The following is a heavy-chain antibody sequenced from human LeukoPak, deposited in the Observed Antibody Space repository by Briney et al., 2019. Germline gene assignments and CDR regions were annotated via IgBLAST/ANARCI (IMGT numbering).Heavy chain of an antibody. CDR1: GGSISSCSYY. J-gene: IGHJ6*03. V-gene: IGHV4-61*01. CDR3: ARDPTGRVAGTHYMDV. CDR2: IYYSGST. D-gene: IGHD2-15*01. Sequence: PSETLSLTCTVSGGSISSCSYYWSWIRQPPGKGLEWIGYIYYSGSTNYNPSLKSRVTISVDTSNNQFSLKLSSVTAADTAVYYCARDPTGRVAGTHYMDVWGKGTTVTVSS.